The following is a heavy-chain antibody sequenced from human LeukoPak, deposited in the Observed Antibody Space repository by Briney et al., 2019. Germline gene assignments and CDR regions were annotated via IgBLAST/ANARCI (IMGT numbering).Heavy chain of an antibody. Sequence: GGSLRLSCAASGFTFSSYAMSWVRQAPGKGLEWVSAISGSTSSTYYADSVKGWFTISRDNSKNTLYLQMNSLRAEDTAVYYCAKDDRLSSGYGSSDYWGQGTLVTVSS. D-gene: IGHD3-10*01. V-gene: IGHV3-23*01. CDR3: AKDDRLSSGYGSSDY. J-gene: IGHJ4*02. CDR1: GFTFSSYA. CDR2: ISGSTSST.